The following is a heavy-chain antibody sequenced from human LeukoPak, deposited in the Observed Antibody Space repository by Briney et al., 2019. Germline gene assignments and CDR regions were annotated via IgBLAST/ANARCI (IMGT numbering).Heavy chain of an antibody. CDR3: ARLSADSSSSRGFDY. Sequence: SETLSLTCIVSGASISSYYWTWIRQPAGKGLEWIGRIYTSGSTNYNPSLKSRVAMSVDTSKNQFSLKLSSVTAADTAVYYCARLSADSSSSRGFDYWGQGTLVTVSS. CDR2: IYTSGST. J-gene: IGHJ4*02. V-gene: IGHV4-4*07. D-gene: IGHD2-2*01. CDR1: GASISSYY.